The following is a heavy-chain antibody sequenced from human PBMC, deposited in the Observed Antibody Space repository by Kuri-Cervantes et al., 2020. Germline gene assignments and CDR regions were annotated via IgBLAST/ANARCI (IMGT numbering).Heavy chain of an antibody. J-gene: IGHJ2*01. CDR3: ARGGPYGDYYWYFDL. Sequence: GESLKISCAASGFDFHDYGMSWVRQIPGKGLEWVCNINWSGSDSGYTDSVKGRFTITRDNANNSLYLEMNSLRPEDTALYYCARGGPYGDYYWYFDLWGRGTLVTVSS. V-gene: IGHV3-20*04. CDR1: GFDFHDYG. CDR2: INWSGSDS. D-gene: IGHD4-17*01.